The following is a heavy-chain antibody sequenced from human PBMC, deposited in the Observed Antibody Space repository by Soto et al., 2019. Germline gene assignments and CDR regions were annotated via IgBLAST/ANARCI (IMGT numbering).Heavy chain of an antibody. CDR3: MSGYYTWFDP. CDR1: GYTFSTYW. V-gene: IGHV5-51*01. J-gene: IGHJ5*02. D-gene: IGHD3-3*01. Sequence: GESLKISCKGSGYTFSTYWIGWVRQMPGKGLEWMGDIYPGDSETRYSPSFQGRVTISADKSISTAYLQWSSLEASDTAMYYCMSGYYTWFDPWGHGTLVTVSS. CDR2: IYPGDSET.